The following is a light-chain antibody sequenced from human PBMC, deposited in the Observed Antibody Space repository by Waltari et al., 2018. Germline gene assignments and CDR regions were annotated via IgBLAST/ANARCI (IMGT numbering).Light chain of an antibody. CDR2: AAS. CDR3: QQSYSSPRT. J-gene: IGKJ2*01. CDR1: ERISSY. Sequence: DIQMTQSPSSLSASVGDRVTLTCRASERISSYLNWYQQKPGKAPQHLIYAASNLQTGVPSTFSGSGSGTDFYLTITCLQPEDFATYYCQQSYSSPRTFGQGTKLEIK. V-gene: IGKV1-39*01.